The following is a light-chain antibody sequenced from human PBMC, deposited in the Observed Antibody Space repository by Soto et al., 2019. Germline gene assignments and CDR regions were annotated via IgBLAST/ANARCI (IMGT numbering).Light chain of an antibody. CDR2: KAS. CDR1: QSISSW. Sequence: DIQMTQSPSTLSASVGDRVTITCRASQSISSWLAWYQQKPGKAPKLLIYKASSLESGVPSRFSGSGSWIQFALTIRYLQPDDFASYYCHRYNSYWRFGQGTKVHIK. V-gene: IGKV1-5*03. J-gene: IGKJ1*01. CDR3: HRYNSYWR.